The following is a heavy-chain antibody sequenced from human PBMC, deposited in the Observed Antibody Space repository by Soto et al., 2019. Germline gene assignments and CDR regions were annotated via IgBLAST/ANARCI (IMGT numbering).Heavy chain of an antibody. CDR1: GGTFNNYA. V-gene: IGHV1-69*13. D-gene: IGHD1-1*01. CDR3: GSWLKAGGIGGNYYYGMDV. J-gene: IGHJ6*02. CDR2: IIPIFGTA. Sequence: VQLVQSGAEVKKPGSSVKVSCKASGGTFNNYAFSWVRQAPGQGLEWLGGIIPIFGTADYAQKFQGRVTITADEPTRTVHMELSSLRSDDTSVYYCGSWLKAGGIGGNYYYGMDVWGQGTTVTVSS.